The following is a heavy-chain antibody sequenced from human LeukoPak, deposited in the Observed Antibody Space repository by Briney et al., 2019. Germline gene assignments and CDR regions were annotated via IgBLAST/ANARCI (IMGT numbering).Heavy chain of an antibody. CDR2: IIPILGIA. CDR3: ARGRVSGELRTDFDY. CDR1: GGTFSSYA. Sequence: GASVKVSCKASGGTFSSYAISWVRQAPGQGLEWMGRIIPILGIANYAQKFQGRVTITADKSTSTAYMELSSLRSEDTAVYYCARGRVSGELRTDFDYWGQGTLVTVSS. V-gene: IGHV1-69*04. J-gene: IGHJ4*02. D-gene: IGHD1-26*01.